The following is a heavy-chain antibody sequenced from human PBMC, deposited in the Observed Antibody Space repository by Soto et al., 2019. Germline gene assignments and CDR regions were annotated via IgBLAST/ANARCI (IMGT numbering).Heavy chain of an antibody. J-gene: IGHJ4*02. CDR3: ARDSVGGGYSYGGKYYFDY. CDR1: GYTFTSYY. CDR2: INPSGGST. Sequence: ASVKVSCKASGYTFTSYYMHWVRQAPGQGLEWMGIINPSGGSTSYAQKFQGRVTMTRDTSTSTVYMELSSLRSEDTAVYYCARDSVGGGYSYGGKYYFDYWGQGTLVTVSS. V-gene: IGHV1-46*01. D-gene: IGHD5-18*01.